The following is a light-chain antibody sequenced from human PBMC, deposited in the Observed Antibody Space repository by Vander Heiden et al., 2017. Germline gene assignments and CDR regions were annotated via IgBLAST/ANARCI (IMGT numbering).Light chain of an antibody. CDR2: STS. Sequence: QTVVTHEPSLTVSPGGTVPLTFPLITGAVISDYYPNWFQHKPGQAPRTLINSTSNKLSWTPARFSGSLLGGKATLTLSGVQPEDEAEYYCLLMYGDAWVFGGGTKLIVL. CDR1: TGAVISDYY. CDR3: LLMYGDAWV. V-gene: IGLV7-43*01. J-gene: IGLJ3*02.